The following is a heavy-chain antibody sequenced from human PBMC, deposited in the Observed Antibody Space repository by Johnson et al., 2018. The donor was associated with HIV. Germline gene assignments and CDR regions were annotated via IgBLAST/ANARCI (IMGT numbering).Heavy chain of an antibody. Sequence: VHLVESGGVVVQPGGSLRLSCAASGFTFDDYTMHWVRQAPGKGLEWVSLISWDGGSTYYADSVKGRFTISRDNSKNSLYLQMNSLRTEDTALYYCAKDMAAQGAFDIWGQGTMVTVSS. CDR1: GFTFDDYT. V-gene: IGHV3-43*01. CDR2: ISWDGGST. CDR3: AKDMAAQGAFDI. J-gene: IGHJ3*02.